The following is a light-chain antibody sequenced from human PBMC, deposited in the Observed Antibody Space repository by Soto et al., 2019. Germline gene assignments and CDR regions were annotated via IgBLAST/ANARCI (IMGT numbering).Light chain of an antibody. J-gene: IGKJ2*01. CDR3: QQSYNTPYT. Sequence: DIQMTQSPSSLSASVGDRVTISCRARQTISSYLNWYQHKSGKAPKLLIYAASSLQSGVPSRFSGCGSGTDFTLTISSLQPEDFATYYCQQSYNTPYTFGQGTKLEIK. CDR2: AAS. V-gene: IGKV1-39*01. CDR1: QTISSY.